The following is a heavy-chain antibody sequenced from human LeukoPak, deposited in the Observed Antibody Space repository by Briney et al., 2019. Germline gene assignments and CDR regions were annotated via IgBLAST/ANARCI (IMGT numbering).Heavy chain of an antibody. D-gene: IGHD6-19*01. Sequence: GGSLRLSCAASGFTFSIYAMSWVRQAPGKGLEWVSSIGGSGSGYSTYYADSVKGRFTISRDTSKNTLYLQMNSLRAEDTAVYYCAKEQWLGKMNYFDYWGQGTLVTVSS. V-gene: IGHV3-23*01. CDR1: GFTFSIYA. J-gene: IGHJ4*02. CDR2: IGGSGSGYST. CDR3: AKEQWLGKMNYFDY.